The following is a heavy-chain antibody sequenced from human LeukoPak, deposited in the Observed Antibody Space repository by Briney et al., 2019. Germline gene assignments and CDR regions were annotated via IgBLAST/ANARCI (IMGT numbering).Heavy chain of an antibody. CDR2: IHYTEAT. CDR1: GGSITGYY. D-gene: IGHD3-9*01. Sequence: SETLSLTCAVYGGSITGYYWSWVRQTPGRGLEWVGEIHYTEATSYNPSLKSRATISTDTSKNQFSLRLSSVTAADTAVYYCARGNILTGYCFDFWGQGALVTVSS. V-gene: IGHV4-34*01. J-gene: IGHJ4*02. CDR3: ARGNILTGYCFDF.